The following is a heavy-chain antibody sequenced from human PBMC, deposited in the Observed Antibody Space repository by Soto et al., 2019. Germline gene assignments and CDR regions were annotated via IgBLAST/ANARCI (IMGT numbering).Heavy chain of an antibody. Sequence: PSETLSLTCTVSGGSISSGGYYWSWIRQHPGKGLEWTGYIYYSGSTYYNPSLKSRVTISVDTSKNQFSLKLSSVTAADTAVYYCAREVGAAAGNRLFDPWGQGTLVTVSS. CDR1: GGSISSGGYY. CDR3: AREVGAAAGNRLFDP. D-gene: IGHD6-13*01. J-gene: IGHJ5*02. CDR2: IYYSGST. V-gene: IGHV4-31*03.